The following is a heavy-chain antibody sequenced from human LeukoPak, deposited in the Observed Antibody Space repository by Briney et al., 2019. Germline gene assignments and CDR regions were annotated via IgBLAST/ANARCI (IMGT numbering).Heavy chain of an antibody. CDR2: ISGSGGST. D-gene: IGHD6-19*01. Sequence: GGSLRLSCAASGFTFSSYAMSWVRQAPGKGLEWVSAISGSGGSTYFADSLKGRFTISRDNSKNTLCLQLNSLRAEDTAVYYCAKGVRAVAGTSWPNWGQGTLVTVSS. CDR3: AKGVRAVAGTSWPN. V-gene: IGHV3-23*01. CDR1: GFTFSSYA. J-gene: IGHJ4*02.